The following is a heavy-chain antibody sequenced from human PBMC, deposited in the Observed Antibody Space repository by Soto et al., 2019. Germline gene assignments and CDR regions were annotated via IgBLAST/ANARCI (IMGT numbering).Heavy chain of an antibody. CDR2: ISGSGGST. CDR3: ARGMYGSGSYYIGDAFDM. CDR1: GFTFSTYA. V-gene: IGHV3-23*01. J-gene: IGHJ3*02. D-gene: IGHD3-10*01. Sequence: EVQLLESGGGLVQPGGSLRLSCAASGFTFSTYAMSWVRQAPGKGLEWVSAISGSGGSTYYADSVKGRYTISRDNSKNTVYLQMNSLRADDTAVYYCARGMYGSGSYYIGDAFDMWGQGTMVTVSS.